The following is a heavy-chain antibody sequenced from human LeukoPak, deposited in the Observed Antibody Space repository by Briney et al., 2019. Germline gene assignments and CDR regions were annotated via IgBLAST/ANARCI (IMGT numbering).Heavy chain of an antibody. V-gene: IGHV1-69*05. J-gene: IGHJ4*02. CDR2: IIPIFGTA. D-gene: IGHD5-12*01. CDR3: ARGVPALKWLRFDY. Sequence: EASVKVSCKASGGTFSSYAISWVRQAPGQGLEWMGGIIPIFGTANYAQKFQGRVTITTDESTSTAYMELSSLRSEDTAVYYCARGVPALKWLRFDYWGQGTLVTVSS. CDR1: GGTFSSYA.